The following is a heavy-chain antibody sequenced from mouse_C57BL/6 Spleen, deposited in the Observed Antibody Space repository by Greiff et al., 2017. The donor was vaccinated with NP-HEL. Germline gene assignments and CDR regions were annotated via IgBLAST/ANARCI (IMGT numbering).Heavy chain of an antibody. CDR2: INPGSGGT. J-gene: IGHJ3*01. Sequence: VQLQESGAELVRPGTSVKVSCKASGYAFTNYLIEWVKQRPGQGLEWIGVINPGSGGTNYNEKFKGKATLTADKSSSTAYMQLSSLTSEDSAVYFCARADSSGYWFAYWGQGTLVTVSA. V-gene: IGHV1-54*01. CDR1: GYAFTNYL. D-gene: IGHD3-2*02. CDR3: ARADSSGYWFAY.